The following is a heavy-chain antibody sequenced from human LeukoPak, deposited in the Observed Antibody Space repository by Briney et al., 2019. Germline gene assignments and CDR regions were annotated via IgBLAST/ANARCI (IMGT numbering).Heavy chain of an antibody. CDR3: ARALEGYCTNGVCWNFDY. CDR2: IIPFFGTA. V-gene: IGHV1-69*05. D-gene: IGHD2-8*01. CDR1: GGTFSSYA. J-gene: IGHJ4*02. Sequence: GASVKVSCKASGGTFSSYAISWVRQAPGQGLEWMEGIIPFFGTANYAQKFQGRVTITTDESTSTAYMELSSLRSEDTAVYYCARALEGYCTNGVCWNFDYWGQGTLVTVSS.